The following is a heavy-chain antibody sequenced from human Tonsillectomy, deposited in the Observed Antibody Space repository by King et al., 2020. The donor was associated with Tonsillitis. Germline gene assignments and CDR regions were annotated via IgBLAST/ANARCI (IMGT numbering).Heavy chain of an antibody. CDR2: INSDGSST. D-gene: IGHD6-13*01. Sequence: VQLVESGGGLVQPGGSLRLSCAASGFTFSSYWMHWVRQAPGKGLVWVSRINSDGSSTSYADYVKGRFTISIDNAKNTLYLQMNSLRAEDTAVYYCAREGEYRSSWGNFDSWGQGTLGTVSS. CDR1: GFTFSSYW. V-gene: IGHV3-74*01. CDR3: AREGEYRSSWGNFDS. J-gene: IGHJ4*02.